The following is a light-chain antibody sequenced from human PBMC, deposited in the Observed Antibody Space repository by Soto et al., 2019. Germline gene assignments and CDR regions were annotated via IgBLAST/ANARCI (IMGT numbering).Light chain of an antibody. CDR2: NTS. CDR1: QSVSSSS. CDR3: QQYGSSRPT. V-gene: IGKV3-20*01. J-gene: IGKJ1*01. Sequence: EIVLTQSPGTLSLSPGERATLSCRASQSVSSSSLAWYQQKPGQAPRLLIYNTSSRPTGVPDRFSGSGSETYFTLIISRLEPEDFALYYCQQYGSSRPTFGQGTKVEIK.